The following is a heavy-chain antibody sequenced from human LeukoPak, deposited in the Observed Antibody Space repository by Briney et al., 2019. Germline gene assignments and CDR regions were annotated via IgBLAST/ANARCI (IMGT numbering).Heavy chain of an antibody. D-gene: IGHD3-22*01. V-gene: IGHV4-38-2*02. CDR3: ARFYDSRGHSDY. CDR1: GYSISSGYY. J-gene: IGHJ4*02. Sequence: SETLSLTCTVSGYSISSGYYWGWIRQPPGKGLEWIGSIYHSGSTYYNPSLKSRVTISVDTSKNQFSLKLSSVTAADTAVYYCARFYDSRGHSDYWGQGTLVTVSS. CDR2: IYHSGST.